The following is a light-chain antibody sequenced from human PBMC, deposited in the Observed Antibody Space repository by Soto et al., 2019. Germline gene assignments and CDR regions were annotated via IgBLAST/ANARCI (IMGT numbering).Light chain of an antibody. Sequence: DIQMTQSPSSLSASVGDRITITCRASQAIRNDLGWFQQTPGKAPKRLIYAASSLQSGVPSRFSGSGSGTDFTLTISSLQPEDFATYYCLQLRSYPWTFGQGTKVEIK. V-gene: IGKV1-17*01. J-gene: IGKJ1*01. CDR2: AAS. CDR3: LQLRSYPWT. CDR1: QAIRND.